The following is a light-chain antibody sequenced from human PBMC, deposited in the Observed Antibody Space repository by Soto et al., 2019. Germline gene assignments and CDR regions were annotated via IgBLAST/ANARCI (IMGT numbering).Light chain of an antibody. CDR3: QQANTFPHT. Sequence: DIQMTKSPSSVSASVGDTATITCRASEFIKNWVAWYQQKQGKAPNVLIHGASSLQSGFPSRFRGSQFGTEFTLTITSLQPEDFATAFCQQANTFPHTFGQGTKVEIK. J-gene: IGKJ2*01. CDR1: EFIKNW. V-gene: IGKV1D-12*01. CDR2: GAS.